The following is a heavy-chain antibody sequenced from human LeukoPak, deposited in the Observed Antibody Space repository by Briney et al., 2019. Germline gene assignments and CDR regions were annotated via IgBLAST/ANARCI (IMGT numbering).Heavy chain of an antibody. CDR2: ISGSGGST. Sequence: GGSLRLSCAASGFTFSSYAMSWVRQAPGKGLEWVSAISGSGGSTYYADSVKGRFTISRDNSKNTLYLQMNSLRAGDTAVYYCAKENYDILTGYRGLDYWGQGTLVTVSS. J-gene: IGHJ4*02. CDR1: GFTFSSYA. D-gene: IGHD3-9*01. V-gene: IGHV3-23*01. CDR3: AKENYDILTGYRGLDY.